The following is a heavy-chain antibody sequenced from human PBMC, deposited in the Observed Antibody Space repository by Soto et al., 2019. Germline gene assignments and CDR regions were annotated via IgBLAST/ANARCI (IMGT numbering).Heavy chain of an antibody. D-gene: IGHD6-13*01. CDR1: GYSLTSYW. CDR2: IDPSDSYT. V-gene: IGHV5-10-1*01. J-gene: IGHJ4*02. CDR3: ARLQPAAGDNDLTFDY. Sequence: GESQKSSCKGCGYSLTSYWMSWVRQQHGKGLEWMGRIDPSDSYTNYSPSFQGHVTISADKSISTAYLQWSSLKASDTAMYYCARLQPAAGDNDLTFDYWGQGTLVTVSS.